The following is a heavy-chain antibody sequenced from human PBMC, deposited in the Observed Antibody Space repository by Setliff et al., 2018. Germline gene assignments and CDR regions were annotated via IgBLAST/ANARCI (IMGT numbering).Heavy chain of an antibody. Sequence: GGSLRLSCAASGFTFSTYAMTWVRQAPGKGLEWVSAISGLHFETSYAESVRGRFIISRDNSENTLYLQMSSLRAGDTAVYYCARHDTTWPGVIDSWGQGTLVTVSS. CDR3: ARHDTTWPGVIDS. J-gene: IGHJ4*02. V-gene: IGHV3-23*01. CDR2: ISGLHFET. CDR1: GFTFSTYA. D-gene: IGHD2-21*01.